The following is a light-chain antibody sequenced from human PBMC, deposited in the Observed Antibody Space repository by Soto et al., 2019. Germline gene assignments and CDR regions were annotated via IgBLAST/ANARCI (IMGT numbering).Light chain of an antibody. CDR2: GAS. J-gene: IGKJ1*01. CDR3: QQYNNWPRT. CDR1: QSVSIN. Sequence: EIVMTQSPATLSVSPGERATLSCRASQSVSINLAWYQQKPGQAPRLLSYGASTRASGIPARFSGSGSGTEFTLTIRSLQSEDFAVYYCQQYNNWPRTFGQGTKVEIK. V-gene: IGKV3-15*01.